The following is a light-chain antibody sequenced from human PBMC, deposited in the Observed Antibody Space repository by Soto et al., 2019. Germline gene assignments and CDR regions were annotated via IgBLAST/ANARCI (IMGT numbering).Light chain of an antibody. CDR1: SGHSSNI. CDR2: LEGSGSN. V-gene: IGLV4-60*03. CDR3: ETWGSNTQV. Sequence: QLVLTQSSSASASLGSSVKLTCTLNSGHSSNIIAWHQQQPGKAPRYLMKLEGSGSNNKGSGVPERFSGSSSGADRYLTSSILQSEDEADYYCETWGSNTQVFGGGTQLTVL. J-gene: IGLJ3*02.